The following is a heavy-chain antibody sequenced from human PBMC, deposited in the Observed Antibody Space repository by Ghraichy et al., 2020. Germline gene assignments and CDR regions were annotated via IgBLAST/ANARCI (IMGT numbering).Heavy chain of an antibody. V-gene: IGHV3-49*04. Sequence: GESLNISYTASGFTFGDYAMSWVRQAPGKGLEWVGFIRSKAYGGTTEYAASVKGRFTISRDDSKSIAYLQMNSLKTEDTAVYYCTRDIDYYDSSGYYHFDYWGQGTLVTVSS. CDR1: GFTFGDYA. J-gene: IGHJ4*02. CDR3: TRDIDYYDSSGYYHFDY. CDR2: IRSKAYGGTT. D-gene: IGHD3-22*01.